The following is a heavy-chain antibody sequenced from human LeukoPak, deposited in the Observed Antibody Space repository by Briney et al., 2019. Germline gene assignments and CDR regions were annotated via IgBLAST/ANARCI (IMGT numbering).Heavy chain of an antibody. J-gene: IGHJ4*02. D-gene: IGHD2-2*01. CDR2: ISAYNGNT. V-gene: IGHV1-18*01. CDR3: ARDTDIVVVPAAPGY. CDR1: GYTFTSYG. Sequence: ASVKVSCKASGYTFTSYGISWMRQAPGQGLEWMGWISAYNGNTNYAQKLQGRVTMTTDTSTSTAYMELRSLRSDDTAVYYCARDTDIVVVPAAPGYWGQGTLVTVSS.